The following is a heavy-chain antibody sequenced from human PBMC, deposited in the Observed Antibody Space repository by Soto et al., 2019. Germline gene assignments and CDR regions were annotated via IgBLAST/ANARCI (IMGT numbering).Heavy chain of an antibody. D-gene: IGHD4-17*01. CDR1: GGSISSYY. CDR2: IYYSGST. V-gene: IGHV4-59*01. J-gene: IGHJ5*02. CDR3: ARLPWADYGGIFDP. Sequence: QVQLQESGPGLVKPSETLSLTCTVSGGSISSYYWSWIRQPPGKGLEWIGYIYYSGSTNYNPSLKSRVTISVYTYQNQFSLTLSSVTAADTAVYSCARLPWADYGGIFDPWGQGTLVNVSS.